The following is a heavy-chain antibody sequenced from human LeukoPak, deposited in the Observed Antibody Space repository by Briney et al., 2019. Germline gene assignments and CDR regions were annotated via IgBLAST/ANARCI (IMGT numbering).Heavy chain of an antibody. V-gene: IGHV3-9*01. J-gene: IGHJ4*02. CDR1: GFTFDDYA. CDR2: VSWNSGSI. D-gene: IGHD3-3*01. Sequence: GGSLRLSCAASGFTFDDYAMHWVRQAPGKGLEWVSGVSWNSGSIGYADSVKGRFTISRDNSKNTLYLQMNSLRAEDTAVYYCARDGGGARTYYDFWSGYHNMYYFDYWGQGTLVTVSS. CDR3: ARDGGGARTYYDFWSGYHNMYYFDY.